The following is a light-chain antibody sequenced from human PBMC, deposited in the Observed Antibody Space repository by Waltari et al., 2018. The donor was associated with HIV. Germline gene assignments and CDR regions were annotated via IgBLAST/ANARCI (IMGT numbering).Light chain of an antibody. Sequence: QSALTPPPSASGSPGQSVTISCTGTSSDVVGYNYVSWYQQHPGKAPNLMSYEVTKRPAGVPDRCSGSKSGNTASLTVSGLQAEDEADYYCSSYAGTNNLLFGGGTKLTVL. CDR2: EVT. J-gene: IGLJ2*01. CDR3: SSYAGTNNLL. V-gene: IGLV2-8*01. CDR1: SSDVVGYNY.